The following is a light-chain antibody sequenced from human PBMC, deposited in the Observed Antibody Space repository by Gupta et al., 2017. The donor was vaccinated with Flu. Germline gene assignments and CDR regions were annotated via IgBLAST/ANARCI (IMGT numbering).Light chain of an antibody. CDR1: QSVSND. CDR3: QQYNNWPPLT. J-gene: IGKJ4*01. Sequence: EIVMTQSPATLSVSPGERATLSCRASQSVSNDLAWYQQKPGQAPRLLIYGASTRATGIAARFSGSGSGTEFTLTISSLQSEEFAVYYCQQYNNWPPLTFGGGTKVKIK. V-gene: IGKV3-15*01. CDR2: GAS.